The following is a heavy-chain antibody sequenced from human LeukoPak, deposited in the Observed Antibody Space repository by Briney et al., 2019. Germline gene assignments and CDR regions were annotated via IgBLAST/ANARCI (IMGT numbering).Heavy chain of an antibody. Sequence: ASVKVSCKASGYTFTSYDINWVRQATGQGLEWMGWMNPNSGNTGYAQKFQGRVTITRNTSISTAYMELRNLRSDDTAVYYCARFGLPQNIQWMEPHFWGQGTLVTVSP. CDR2: MNPNSGNT. CDR3: ARFGLPQNIQWMEPHF. V-gene: IGHV1-8*03. CDR1: GYTFTSYD. D-gene: IGHD6-19*01. J-gene: IGHJ4*02.